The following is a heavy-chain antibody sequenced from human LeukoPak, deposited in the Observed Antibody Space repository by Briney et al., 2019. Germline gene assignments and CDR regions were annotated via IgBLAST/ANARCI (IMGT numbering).Heavy chain of an antibody. CDR2: IIPIFGTA. Sequence: SVKVSCKASGGTFSSYAISWVRQAPGQGLEWMGRIIPIFGTASYAQKFQGRVTITTDESTSTAYMELSSLRSEDTAVYYCARDQDYSNYLDYWGQGTLVTVSS. CDR1: GGTFSSYA. J-gene: IGHJ4*02. CDR3: ARDQDYSNYLDY. V-gene: IGHV1-69*05. D-gene: IGHD4-11*01.